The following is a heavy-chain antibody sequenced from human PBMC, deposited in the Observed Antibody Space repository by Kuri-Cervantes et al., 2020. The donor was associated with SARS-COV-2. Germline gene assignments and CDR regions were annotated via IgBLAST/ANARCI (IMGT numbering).Heavy chain of an antibody. Sequence: SLKISCAASGFIFSNYGMHWVRQSPGKGLEWVAFTSYDGSNKYYADSVKGRFTISRDNSKNTLYLQMNSLRAEDTAVYYCARGGGGYYQTYFDYWGQGTLVTVSS. CDR2: TSYDGSNK. CDR3: ARGGGGYYQTYFDY. J-gene: IGHJ4*02. V-gene: IGHV3-30*03. CDR1: GFIFSNYG. D-gene: IGHD3-22*01.